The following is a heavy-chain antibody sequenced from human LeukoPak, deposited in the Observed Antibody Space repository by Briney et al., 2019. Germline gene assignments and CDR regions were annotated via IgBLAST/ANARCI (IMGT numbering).Heavy chain of an antibody. CDR1: GYTFTSYY. CDR2: INPSGGSS. D-gene: IGHD2-21*02. CDR3: GRGGGGDSAAPFDY. V-gene: IGHV1-46*01. J-gene: IGHJ4*02. Sequence: ASVNVSFKASGYTFTSYYMHWVRQAPGQGLAGMGIINPSGGSSRYAQKFQGRVTMTSDTSTSTLYMELSSMRSEDTAVYYCGRGGGGDSAAPFDYWGQGTLVTVSS.